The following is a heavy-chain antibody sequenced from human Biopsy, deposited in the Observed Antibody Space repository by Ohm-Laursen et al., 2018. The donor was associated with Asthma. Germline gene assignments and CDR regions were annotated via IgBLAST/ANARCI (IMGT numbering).Heavy chain of an antibody. CDR2: LIPVLGTP. CDR1: GDSFSNYA. J-gene: IGHJ6*02. CDR3: ARRYSGSDRIVYYYSGLEV. V-gene: IGHV1-69*01. Sequence: PSVSVSCKASGDSFSNYAISWVRQAPGQGLGWMGGLIPVLGTPDHAQMFEGRVTITADESTSTAYKELISLSSEDTAVYYCARRYSGSDRIVYYYSGLEVWGQGTTVTVSS. D-gene: IGHD5-12*01.